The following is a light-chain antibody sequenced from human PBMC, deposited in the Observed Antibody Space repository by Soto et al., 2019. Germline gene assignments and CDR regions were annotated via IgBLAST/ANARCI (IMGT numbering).Light chain of an antibody. Sequence: EIVLTQSPGTLSLSPGETAPLSCRASQTVNSDYLAWFQQRPGQAPRLLIFATSRRATDIPDRFSGSGSGTDFTLAIRRLEPEDFAEYYCHQFGYSPRTFGQGTKVDI. J-gene: IGKJ1*01. V-gene: IGKV3-20*01. CDR1: QTVNSDY. CDR2: ATS. CDR3: HQFGYSPRT.